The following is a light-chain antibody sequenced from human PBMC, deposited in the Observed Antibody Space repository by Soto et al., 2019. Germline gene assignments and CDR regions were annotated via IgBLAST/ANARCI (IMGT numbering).Light chain of an antibody. CDR2: AAS. J-gene: IGKJ1*01. CDR1: QSISSSY. CDR3: QQYASSPWT. V-gene: IGKV3-20*01. Sequence: EIVLTQSPGTLPLSPGERATLSCRASQSISSSYLAWYQQEVGQAPRLLIYAASRRATGIPDRFSGSGSGNDFTLTISRLEPEDCAVYYCQQYASSPWTFGQGTKVEIK.